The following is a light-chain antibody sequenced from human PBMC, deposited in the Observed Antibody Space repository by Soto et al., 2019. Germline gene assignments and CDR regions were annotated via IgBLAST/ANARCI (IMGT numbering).Light chain of an antibody. CDR3: QQSFSFPVT. V-gene: IGKV1-39*01. CDR1: HTITRY. Sequence: DIQMTQSPSSLSASVGDRVTITCRANHTITRYLNWYQQKPGTAPKLLIYAASSLQEGVPSRFRGSGSGTDFTLTISNLQPEDFADYSCQQSFSFPVTFGQGTKLEIK. J-gene: IGKJ2*01. CDR2: AAS.